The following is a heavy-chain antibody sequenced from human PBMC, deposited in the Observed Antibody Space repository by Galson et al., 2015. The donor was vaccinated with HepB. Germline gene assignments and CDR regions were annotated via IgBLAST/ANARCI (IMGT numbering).Heavy chain of an antibody. V-gene: IGHV4-39*01. D-gene: IGHD5-24*01. CDR2: NFYSGST. Sequence: ETLSLTCTVSGGSISSSNYYWGWIRQPPGKGLEWIGSNFYSGSTYYNPSLKGRVTISVETSKNQLALKVNSVPAADTAFYYCASGRRDGYRYFDYWGQGTLVTVSS. CDR3: ASGRRDGYRYFDY. CDR1: GGSISSSNYY. J-gene: IGHJ4*02.